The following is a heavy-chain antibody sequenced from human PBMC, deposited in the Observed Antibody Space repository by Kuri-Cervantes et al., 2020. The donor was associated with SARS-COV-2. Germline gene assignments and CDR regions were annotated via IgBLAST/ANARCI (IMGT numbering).Heavy chain of an antibody. CDR1: GFTFSDHY. Sequence: GESLKSSCAASGFTFSDHYLDWVRQAPGKGLEWVSAIIGSGGSTYYADSVKGRFTISRDNSKNTLYLQMNSLRAEDTAVYYCAKFLTIGGYYYYYMDVWGKGTTVTVSS. J-gene: IGHJ6*03. CDR3: AKFLTIGGYYYYYMDV. D-gene: IGHD3-22*01. V-gene: IGHV3-23*01. CDR2: IIGSGGST.